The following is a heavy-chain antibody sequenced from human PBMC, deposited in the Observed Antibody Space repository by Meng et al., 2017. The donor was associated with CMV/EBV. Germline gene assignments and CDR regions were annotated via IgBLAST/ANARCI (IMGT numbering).Heavy chain of an antibody. CDR1: GSTFTNYD. V-gene: IGHV1-8*01. J-gene: IGHJ4*02. CDR2: MNPHSGNT. CDR3: AGGDY. Sequence: QVQLVQSGADVKKPGASVKFSFKASGSTFTNYDINWVRQATGQGLEWMGWMNPHSGNTGYAQKFQGRVTMTRNISTSTAYMELSSLRSEDTAVYYCAGGDYWGQGTLVTVSS.